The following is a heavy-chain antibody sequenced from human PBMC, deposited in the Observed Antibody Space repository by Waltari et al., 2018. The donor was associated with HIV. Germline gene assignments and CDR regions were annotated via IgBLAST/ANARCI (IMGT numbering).Heavy chain of an antibody. CDR1: GFTFDDNA. CDR3: AKGVTQGYYYGMDV. CDR2: IGWNSGTR. J-gene: IGHJ6*02. D-gene: IGHD5-18*01. Sequence: EVQLVESGGGLVQPGRSLRLSCAASGFTFDDNAMHWVRQAPGKGVEGVSGIGWNSGTRADADSVKGRFTISRDNAKNSLYLQMNSLRAEDTALYYCAKGVTQGYYYGMDVWGQGTTVTVSS. V-gene: IGHV3-9*01.